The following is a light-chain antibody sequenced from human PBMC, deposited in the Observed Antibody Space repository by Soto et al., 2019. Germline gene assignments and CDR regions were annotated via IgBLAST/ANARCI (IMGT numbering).Light chain of an antibody. V-gene: IGKV3-11*01. Sequence: EIVLTQSPAPLSLSPGERATLSCRASQSISYNLAWYQQKPGQAPRLLIYDASNRATGVPARFSGSGSGTDFTLSFSSLEPEDFAVYYCQHRGDWPLYTFGQGSRLEIK. CDR2: DAS. CDR1: QSISYN. CDR3: QHRGDWPLYT. J-gene: IGKJ2*01.